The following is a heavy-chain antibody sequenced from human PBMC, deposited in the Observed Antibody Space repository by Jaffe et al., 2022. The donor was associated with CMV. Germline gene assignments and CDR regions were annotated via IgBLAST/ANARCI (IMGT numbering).Heavy chain of an antibody. J-gene: IGHJ4*02. CDR2: IYYSGST. Sequence: QLQLQESGPGLVKPSETLSLTCTVSGGSISSSSYYWGWIRQPPGKGLEWIGSIYYSGSTYYNPSLKSRVTISVDTSKNQFSLKLSSVTAADTAVYYCACSTSLDNLDYWGQGTLVTVSS. D-gene: IGHD2-2*01. CDR1: GGSISSSSYY. V-gene: IGHV4-39*01. CDR3: ACSTSLDNLDY.